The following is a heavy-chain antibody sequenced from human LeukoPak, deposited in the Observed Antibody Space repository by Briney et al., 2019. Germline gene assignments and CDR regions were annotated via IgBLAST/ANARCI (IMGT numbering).Heavy chain of an antibody. V-gene: IGHV3-11*06. D-gene: IGHD3-9*01. CDR1: GFTFSDYY. CDR2: ISSSSSYT. CDR3: ARDLAKDYDLLTGYDY. J-gene: IGHJ4*02. Sequence: GGSLRLSCAASGFTFSDYYMSWIRQAPGKGLEWVSYISSSSSYTNYADSVKGRFTISRDNAKNSLYLQMNSLRAEDTAVYYCARDLAKDYDLLTGYDYWGQGTLVTVSS.